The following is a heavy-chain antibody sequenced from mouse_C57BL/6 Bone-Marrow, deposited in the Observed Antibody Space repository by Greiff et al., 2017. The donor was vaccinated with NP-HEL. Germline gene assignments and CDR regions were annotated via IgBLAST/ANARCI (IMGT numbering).Heavy chain of an antibody. V-gene: IGHV1-69*01. Sequence: VQLQQPGAELVMPGASVKLSCKASGYTFTSYWMHWVKQRPGQGLEWIGEIDPSDSYTNYNQKFKGKSTLTVDKSSSTAYMQLSSLTSEDSAVYYCARDYYDYDKYFDVWGTGTTVTVSS. CDR1: GYTFTSYW. D-gene: IGHD2-4*01. CDR2: IDPSDSYT. J-gene: IGHJ1*03. CDR3: ARDYYDYDKYFDV.